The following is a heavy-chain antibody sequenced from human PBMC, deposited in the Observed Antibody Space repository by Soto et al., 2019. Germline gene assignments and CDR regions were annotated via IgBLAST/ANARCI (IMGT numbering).Heavy chain of an antibody. V-gene: IGHV3-15*01. Sequence: GGSLRLSCAASGFTFSNAWMSWVRQAPGKGLEWVGRIKSKTDGGTTDYAAPVKGRLTISRDDSKNTLYLQMNSLKTEDTAVYYCTTYHHSEFCGGDCYSAFDIWGQGTMVTVSS. CDR3: TTYHHSEFCGGDCYSAFDI. J-gene: IGHJ3*02. CDR1: GFTFSNAW. D-gene: IGHD2-21*02. CDR2: IKSKTDGGTT.